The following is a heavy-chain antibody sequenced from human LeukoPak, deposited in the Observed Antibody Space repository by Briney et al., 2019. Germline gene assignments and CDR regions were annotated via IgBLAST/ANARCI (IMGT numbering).Heavy chain of an antibody. CDR2: ISYVGSNK. J-gene: IGHJ4*02. V-gene: IGHV3-30*18. CDR3: AKEGSSSSSVDY. D-gene: IGHD6-6*01. CDR1: GFTFSSYG. Sequence: PGGSLRLSCAASGFTFSSYGMHWVRQAPGKGLEWVAVISYVGSNKYYADSVKGRFTISRDNSKNTLYLQMNSLRAEDTAVYYCAKEGSSSSSVDYWGQGTLVTVSS.